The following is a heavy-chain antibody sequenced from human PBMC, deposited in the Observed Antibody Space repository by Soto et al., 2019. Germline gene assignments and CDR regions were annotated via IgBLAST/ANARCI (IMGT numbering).Heavy chain of an antibody. CDR1: GYTFTSYA. J-gene: IGHJ6*02. V-gene: IGHV1-3*01. CDR3: ASSYSNYALIDYYYYCMDV. D-gene: IGHD4-4*01. CDR2: INAGNGNT. Sequence: ASVKVSCKASGYTFTSYAMHWVRQAPGQRLEWMGWINAGNGNTKYSQKFQGRVTITRDTSASTAYMELSSLRSEDTAVYYCASSYSNYALIDYYYYCMDVWGQGTMLTVSS.